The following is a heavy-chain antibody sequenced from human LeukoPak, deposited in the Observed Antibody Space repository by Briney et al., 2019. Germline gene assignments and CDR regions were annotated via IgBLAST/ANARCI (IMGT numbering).Heavy chain of an antibody. D-gene: IGHD4/OR15-4a*01. CDR3: ARRAGAYSHPYDY. CDR1: GFTFSSYA. CDR2: IYSDNT. V-gene: IGHV3-53*01. Sequence: GGSLRLSCAASGFTFSSYAMSWVRQAPGKGLEWASFIYSDNTHYSDSVKGRFTTSRDNSKNTLYLQMNSLRAEDTAVYYCARRAGAYSHPYDYWGQGTLVTVSS. J-gene: IGHJ4*02.